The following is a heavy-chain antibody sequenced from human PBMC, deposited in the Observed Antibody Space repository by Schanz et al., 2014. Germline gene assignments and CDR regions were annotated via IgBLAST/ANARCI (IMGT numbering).Heavy chain of an antibody. CDR1: GGSISGYY. Sequence: QVQLQESGPGLVKPSETLSLTCAVSGGSISGYYWSWIRQPPGKGLEWIAFIHYSRGTNYNPSLKGRVTISVDTPKNEFPRRVASVTAADTAVYYCARVAVAGVEGNRDHYYVLDVWGQGTTVTVSS. CDR2: IHYSRGT. V-gene: IGHV4-59*08. CDR3: ARVAVAGVEGNRDHYYVLDV. J-gene: IGHJ6*02. D-gene: IGHD6-19*01.